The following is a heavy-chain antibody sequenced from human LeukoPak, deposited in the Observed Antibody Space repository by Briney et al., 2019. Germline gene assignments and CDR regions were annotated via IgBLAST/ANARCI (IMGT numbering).Heavy chain of an antibody. J-gene: IGHJ3*02. CDR2: ISAYNGNT. D-gene: IGHD3-22*01. V-gene: IGHV1-18*01. CDR3: ARVASYYDTRGAFDI. CDR1: GYTFTSYG. Sequence: ASVKVSCKASGYTFTSYGISWVRQAPGQGLEWMGWISAYNGNTNYAQKLQGRVTMTTDTSTSTAYMELRSLRSDDTAVYYCARVASYYDTRGAFDIWGQGTMVTVSS.